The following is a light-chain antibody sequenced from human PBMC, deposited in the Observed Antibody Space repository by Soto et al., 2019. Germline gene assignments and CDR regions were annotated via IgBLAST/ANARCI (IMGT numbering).Light chain of an antibody. CDR3: SSYTSSSTYV. V-gene: IGLV2-14*01. J-gene: IGLJ1*01. Sequence: QSVLTQPAPVSGSPWQSITISCTGTSSNVGGYNYVSWCQQHPGKAPKLMIYDVSNRPSGVSNRFSGSKSGNTASLTISGLQAEDEADYYCSSYTSSSTYVFGTGTKVTVL. CDR2: DVS. CDR1: SSNVGGYNY.